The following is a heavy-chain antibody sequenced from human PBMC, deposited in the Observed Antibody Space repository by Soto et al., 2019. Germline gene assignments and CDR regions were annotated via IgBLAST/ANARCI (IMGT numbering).Heavy chain of an antibody. D-gene: IGHD3-9*01. CDR1: GFPFSSYW. J-gene: IGHJ4*02. V-gene: IGHV3-74*01. Sequence: DVQLVESGGDLVQRGGSLRLSCAASGFPFSSYWMHWVRHTPGKGLDWVARISGDGVTTYYADSVTGRFTVSRDNAKNTLSLQIRGLRAEDTAVYYCAREYYGLLTGYYTDYWGQGTLVSVSS. CDR3: AREYYGLLTGYYTDY. CDR2: ISGDGVTT.